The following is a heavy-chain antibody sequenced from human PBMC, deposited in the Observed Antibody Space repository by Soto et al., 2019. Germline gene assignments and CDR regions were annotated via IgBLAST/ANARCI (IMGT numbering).Heavy chain of an antibody. CDR2: IYYSGST. V-gene: IGHV4-31*03. D-gene: IGHD6-19*01. CDR1: GGSISSGGYY. J-gene: IGHJ5*02. Sequence: SETLSLTCTVSGGSISSGGYYWSWIRQHPGKGLEWIGYIYYSGSTYYNPSLKSRVTISVDTSKNQFSLKLSSVTAADTAVYYCASTVAVAGDRYWFDPWGQGTLVTVSS. CDR3: ASTVAVAGDRYWFDP.